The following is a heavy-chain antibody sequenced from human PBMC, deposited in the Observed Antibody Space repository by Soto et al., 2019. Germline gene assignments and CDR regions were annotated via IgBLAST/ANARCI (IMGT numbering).Heavy chain of an antibody. CDR1: GYTFTSYG. D-gene: IGHD4-17*01. V-gene: IGHV1-18*01. Sequence: GASVKVCCKASGYTFTSYGISWVRQAPGQGLEWMGWISAYNGNTNYAQKLQGRVTMTTDTSTSTAYMELRSLRSDDTAVYYCARLKEVTTVTNWYFYLWGRGTLVTVSS. CDR2: ISAYNGNT. J-gene: IGHJ2*01. CDR3: ARLKEVTTVTNWYFYL.